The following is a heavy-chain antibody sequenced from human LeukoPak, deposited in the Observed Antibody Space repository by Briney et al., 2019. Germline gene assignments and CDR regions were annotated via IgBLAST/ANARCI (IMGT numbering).Heavy chain of an antibody. CDR3: TTDFPTGTTLL. Sequence: PGGSLRLSCAASGFTFSNAWMSWVRQAPGKGLEWVGRVKSKTDGGTTDYAAPVKGRFTISRGDSKNTLYLQMNSLKTEDTAVYYCTTDFPTGTTLLWGQGTLVTVSS. CDR1: GFTFSNAW. J-gene: IGHJ4*02. V-gene: IGHV3-15*01. CDR2: VKSKTDGGTT. D-gene: IGHD1-7*01.